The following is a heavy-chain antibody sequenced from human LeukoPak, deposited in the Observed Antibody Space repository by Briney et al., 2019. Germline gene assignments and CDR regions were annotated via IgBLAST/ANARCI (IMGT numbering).Heavy chain of an antibody. V-gene: IGHV3-33*01. CDR1: GFSFSSYT. D-gene: IGHD6-13*01. CDR3: ARGGHGTLEY. Sequence: GGSLRLSCAASGFSFSSYTMQWVRQGPAKGLEWVAVIWSDTTNKFYPDSVKGRSTISRDNSKNTLYLQMNSLRAEDTAVYYCARGGHGTLEYWGQGTLVTVSS. J-gene: IGHJ4*02. CDR2: IWSDTTNK.